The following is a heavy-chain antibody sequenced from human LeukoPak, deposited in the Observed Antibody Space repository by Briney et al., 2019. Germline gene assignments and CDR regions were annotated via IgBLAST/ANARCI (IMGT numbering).Heavy chain of an antibody. J-gene: IGHJ6*02. CDR2: ISGSGGST. CDR3: AKPDYDFWSGYYTRPYYGMDV. D-gene: IGHD3-3*01. V-gene: IGHV3-23*01. CDR1: GFTFSSYA. Sequence: PGGSLRLSCAASGFTFSSYAVSRVRQAPGKGLEWVSAISGSGGSTYYADSVKGRFTISRDNSKNTLYLQMNSLRAEDTAVYYCAKPDYDFWSGYYTRPYYGMDVWGQGTTVTVSS.